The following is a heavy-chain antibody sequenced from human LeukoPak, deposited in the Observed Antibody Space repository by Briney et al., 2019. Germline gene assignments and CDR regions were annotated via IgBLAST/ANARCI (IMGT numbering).Heavy chain of an antibody. V-gene: IGHV3-73*01. CDR2: IRSKANGYAT. CDR3: TRGSNPDYSNYGGGIWLMDV. J-gene: IGHJ6*03. CDR1: GFTFGGSA. D-gene: IGHD4-11*01. Sequence: PGGSLRLSCAASGFTFGGSAMHWVRQASGKGLEWVARIRSKANGYATAYAASVKGRFTISRDDSKNTAYLQMNSLKTEDTAVYYCTRGSNPDYSNYGGGIWLMDVWGKGTTVTVSS.